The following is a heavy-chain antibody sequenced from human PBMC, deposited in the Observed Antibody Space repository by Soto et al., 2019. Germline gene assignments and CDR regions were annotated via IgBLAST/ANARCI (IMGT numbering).Heavy chain of an antibody. Sequence: SETLSLTCTVSGGSISSGGYYWSWIRQHPGKGLEWIGYIYYSGSTYYNPSLKSRVTISVDTSKNQFSLKLSSVTAADTAVYYCARVGYYYDSSGSPVFDYWGQGTLVTVSS. CDR1: GGSISSGGYY. CDR3: ARVGYYYDSSGSPVFDY. J-gene: IGHJ4*02. D-gene: IGHD3-22*01. V-gene: IGHV4-31*03. CDR2: IYYSGST.